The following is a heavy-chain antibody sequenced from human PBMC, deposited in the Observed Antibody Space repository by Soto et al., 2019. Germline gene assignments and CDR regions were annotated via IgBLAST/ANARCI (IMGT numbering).Heavy chain of an antibody. CDR3: ARDQEQWLAQAGGN. Sequence: ASVKVSCKASGYTFTNHGISWVRQAPGQGLEWVGWISPYNGNTIYAQKLQGRVTMTTDTSTSTAYMELMSLRSDDTAVYYCARDQEQWLAQAGGNWGQGTLVTVSS. V-gene: IGHV1-18*01. CDR1: GYTFTNHG. J-gene: IGHJ4*02. D-gene: IGHD6-19*01. CDR2: ISPYNGNT.